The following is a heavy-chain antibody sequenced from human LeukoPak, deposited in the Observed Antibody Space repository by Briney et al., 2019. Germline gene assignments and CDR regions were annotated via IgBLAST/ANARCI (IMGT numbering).Heavy chain of an antibody. CDR2: INSDGSST. J-gene: IGHJ4*02. D-gene: IGHD2-2*01. V-gene: IGHV3-74*01. CDR3: AREGYCSSTSCSYFDY. CDR1: GFTFSSYW. Sequence: GGSLRLSCAASGFTFSSYWMHWVRQAPGKGLVGVSRINSDGSSTSYADSVKGGFTISRDNAKNTLYLQMNSLRAEDTAVYYCAREGYCSSTSCSYFDYWGQGTLVTVSS.